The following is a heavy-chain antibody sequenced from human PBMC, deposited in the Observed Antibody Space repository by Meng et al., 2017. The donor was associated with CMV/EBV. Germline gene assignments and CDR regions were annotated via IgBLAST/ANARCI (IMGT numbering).Heavy chain of an antibody. CDR2: ISWNSGSI. CDR1: GFTFDDYA. J-gene: IGHJ6*02. D-gene: IGHD3-22*01. Sequence: SLKISCAASGFTFDDYAMHWVRQAPGKGLEWVSGISWNSGSIGYADSVKGRFTISRDNAKNSLYLQMNSLRAEDRALYYCAKDMIVGGMDVWGQGTTVTVSS. V-gene: IGHV3-9*01. CDR3: AKDMIVGGMDV.